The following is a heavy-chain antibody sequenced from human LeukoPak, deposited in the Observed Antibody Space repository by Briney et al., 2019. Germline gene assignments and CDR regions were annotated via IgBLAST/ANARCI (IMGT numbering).Heavy chain of an antibody. CDR2: LHYSGST. CDR3: ARGGGSTNWFDP. J-gene: IGHJ5*02. CDR1: GGSISNYY. Sequence: SETLSLTCTVSGGSISNYYYSWIRQPPGKGLEWIGYLHYSGSTNYNPSLKGRVTMSVDTSKNQFSLKLSSVTAADTAVYYCARGGGSTNWFDPWGQGTLVTVSS. V-gene: IGHV4-59*01. D-gene: IGHD2-15*01.